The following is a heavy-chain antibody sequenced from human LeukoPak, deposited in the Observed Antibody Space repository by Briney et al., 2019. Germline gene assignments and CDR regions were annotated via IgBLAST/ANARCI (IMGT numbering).Heavy chain of an antibody. J-gene: IGHJ4*02. V-gene: IGHV3-48*03. CDR3: TTAVGAPTS. CDR2: ISSSGSTI. D-gene: IGHD1-26*01. CDR1: GFTFSSYE. Sequence: PGGSLRLSCAASGFTFSSYEMNWVRQAPGKGLEWVSYISSSGSTIYYADSVKGRFTISRDNAKNSLYLQMNSLKTEDTAVYYCTTAVGAPTSWGQGTLVTVSS.